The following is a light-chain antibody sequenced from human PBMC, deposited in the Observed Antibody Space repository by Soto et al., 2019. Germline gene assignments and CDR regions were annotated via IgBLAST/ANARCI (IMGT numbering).Light chain of an antibody. CDR2: DAT. J-gene: IGKJ1*01. V-gene: IGKV1-5*01. CDR1: HNIERW. CDR3: QRFAKSST. Sequence: QMTQSPSTLSASVGDRVTITCRASHNIERWMAWYQQKPGRAPSVLIFDATTLHSGVPSRFSGGGSGTEFTLTINGLQADVFATYYCQRFAKSSTFGQGTTVEIK.